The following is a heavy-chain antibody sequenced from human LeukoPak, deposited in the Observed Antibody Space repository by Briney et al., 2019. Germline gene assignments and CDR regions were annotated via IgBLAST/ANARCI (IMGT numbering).Heavy chain of an antibody. Sequence: GASVKVSCKASGGTFSSYAISWVRQAPGQGLEWMGRIIPILGIANYAQKFQGRVTITADKSTSTAYMELSSLRSEDTAVYYCARCTIFGVAHYYYYMDVWGKGTTVTVSS. V-gene: IGHV1-69*04. CDR3: ARCTIFGVAHYYYYMDV. CDR1: GGTFSSYA. CDR2: IIPILGIA. D-gene: IGHD3-3*01. J-gene: IGHJ6*03.